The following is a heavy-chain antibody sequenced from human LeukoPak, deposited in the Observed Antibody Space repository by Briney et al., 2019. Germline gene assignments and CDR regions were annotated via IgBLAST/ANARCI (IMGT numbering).Heavy chain of an antibody. CDR1: GYTFTSYG. V-gene: IGHV1-18*01. CDR2: IIVYIGNT. CDR3: AGGGYYSSTTCSAADYYYYYMDV. D-gene: IGHD2-2*01. Sequence: EASVKVSCKASGYTFTSYGISWVRQAPGQGLEWMGWIIVYIGNTNYAQKFQGRVTMTTDTSTSTAYMELRSLRSDDTAVYYCAGGGYYSSTTCSAADYYYYYMDVWGKGTTVTVSS. J-gene: IGHJ6*03.